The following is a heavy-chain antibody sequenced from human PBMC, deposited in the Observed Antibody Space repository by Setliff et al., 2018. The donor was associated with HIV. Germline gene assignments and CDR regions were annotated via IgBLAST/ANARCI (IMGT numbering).Heavy chain of an antibody. V-gene: IGHV3-11*05. Sequence: GGSLRLSCAASGFTFSDYYMSWIRQAPGKGLEWVSYISSSSSYTNYADSVKGRFTISRDNAKNSLYLQMNSLRAEDTAVYYCARDTGRWLQLYGMDVWGQGTTVTVS. CDR1: GFTFSDYY. D-gene: IGHD5-12*01. CDR2: ISSSSSYT. J-gene: IGHJ6*02. CDR3: ARDTGRWLQLYGMDV.